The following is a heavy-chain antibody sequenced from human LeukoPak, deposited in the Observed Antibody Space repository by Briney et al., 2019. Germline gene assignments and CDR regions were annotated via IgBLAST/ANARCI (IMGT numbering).Heavy chain of an antibody. Sequence: ASVKVSCKASGYTFTGYYMHWVRQAPGQGLEWMGRIIPIVGVANYAQKFQGRVTITADKSTSTAYMELSSLRSEDTAVYYCASDHHNPYGSGSYGWDAFDIWGQGTMVTVSS. V-gene: IGHV1-69*04. D-gene: IGHD3-10*01. CDR2: IIPIVGVA. J-gene: IGHJ3*02. CDR3: ASDHHNPYGSGSYGWDAFDI. CDR1: GYTFTGYY.